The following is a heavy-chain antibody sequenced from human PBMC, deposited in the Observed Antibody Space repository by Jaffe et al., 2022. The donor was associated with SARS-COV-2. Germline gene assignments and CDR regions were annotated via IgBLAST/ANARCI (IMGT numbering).Heavy chain of an antibody. V-gene: IGHV3-49*05. CDR2: IRSKAFGGTT. CDR1: GFTFGDYA. CDR3: TRDPNEYSNSPDAFDI. D-gene: IGHD6-6*01. Sequence: EQLVESGGGLVKPGRSLRLSCTGSGFTFGDYAVSWFRQAPGKGLEWVGFIRSKAFGGTTEYVASVEGRFTISRDDFKNVAYLQMDSLRTEDTGLYYCTRDPNEYSNSPDAFDIWGQGTMVTVSS. J-gene: IGHJ3*02.